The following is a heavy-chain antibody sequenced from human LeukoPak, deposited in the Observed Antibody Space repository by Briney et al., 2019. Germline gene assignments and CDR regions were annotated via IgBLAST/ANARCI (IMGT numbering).Heavy chain of an antibody. CDR2: ISSSSSYI. CDR1: GFTFSSYN. Sequence: PGGSLRLSCAASGFTFSSYNMNWVRQAPGKGLEWVSSISSSSSYIYYADSVKGRLTISRDNAKNSLYLQMNSLRVEDTAVYYCARAPTFSGWFDYWGQGTLVTVSS. D-gene: IGHD6-19*01. J-gene: IGHJ4*02. CDR3: ARAPTFSGWFDY. V-gene: IGHV3-21*01.